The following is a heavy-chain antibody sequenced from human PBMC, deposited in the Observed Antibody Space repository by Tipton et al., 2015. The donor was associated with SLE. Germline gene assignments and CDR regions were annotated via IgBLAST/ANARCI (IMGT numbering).Heavy chain of an antibody. V-gene: IGHV4-39*07. CDR2: IYYSGSI. Sequence: TLSLTCTVSGTSVSRNSYYWGWIRQPPGKGLEWIWSIYYSGSIHYNPSLKSRVTISVDTSNNQFSLRLSSVTAADTAVYYCARSRWWSYFYYGMDVWGQGTTVTVSS. J-gene: IGHJ6*02. D-gene: IGHD2-15*01. CDR3: ARSRWWSYFYYGMDV. CDR1: GTSVSRNSYY.